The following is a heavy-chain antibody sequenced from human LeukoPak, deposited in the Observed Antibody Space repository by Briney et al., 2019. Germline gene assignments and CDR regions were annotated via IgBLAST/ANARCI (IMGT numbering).Heavy chain of an antibody. CDR3: ARNRGGYSYGYKAYYFDY. CDR2: IYYSGST. D-gene: IGHD5-18*01. Sequence: SETLSLTCTASGGSISSSSYYWGWIRQPPGKGLEWIGSIYYSGSTYYNPSLKSRVTISVDTSKNQFSLKLSSVTAADTAVYYCARNRGGYSYGYKAYYFDYWGQGTLVTVSS. V-gene: IGHV4-39*01. CDR1: GGSISSSSYY. J-gene: IGHJ4*02.